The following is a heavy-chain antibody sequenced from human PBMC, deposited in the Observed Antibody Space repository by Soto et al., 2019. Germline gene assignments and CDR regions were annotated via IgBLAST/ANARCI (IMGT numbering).Heavy chain of an antibody. J-gene: IGHJ4*02. D-gene: IGHD6-19*01. V-gene: IGHV4-4*02. CDR1: GDSVISNWW. CDR3: GRSPGWYKIDS. CDR2: MLHSGST. Sequence: QLQLQESGQGLVKPSGTLSLTCAVSGDSVISNWWWGWVRQSPGKGVEWIADMLHSGSTNYNPSLESRVTLAVDKSKNQFSLKLTSVTAADTAVYFCGRSPGWYKIDSWGQGILVTVSS.